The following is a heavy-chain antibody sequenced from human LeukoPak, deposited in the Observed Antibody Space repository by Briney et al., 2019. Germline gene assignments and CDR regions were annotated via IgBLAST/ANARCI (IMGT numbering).Heavy chain of an antibody. Sequence: GGSLRLSCAASGFTFSSYAMNWVRQAPGKGLEWVANIKQDGSEKYYVDSVKGRFTISRDNAKNSLYLQMNSLRAEDTAVYYCARDQYSYGPGDAFDIWGQGTMVTVSS. CDR1: GFTFSSYA. V-gene: IGHV3-7*01. CDR3: ARDQYSYGPGDAFDI. CDR2: IKQDGSEK. J-gene: IGHJ3*02. D-gene: IGHD5-18*01.